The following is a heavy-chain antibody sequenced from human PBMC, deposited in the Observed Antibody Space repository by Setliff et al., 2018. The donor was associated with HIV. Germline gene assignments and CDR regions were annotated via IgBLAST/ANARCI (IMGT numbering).Heavy chain of an antibody. CDR2: INHSRRT. V-gene: IGHV4-34*01. J-gene: IGHJ1*01. D-gene: IGHD5-18*01. CDR3: ARGGYSYGFGRHRAYFQY. Sequence: ASETLSLTCAVYGGSFSGFYWNWIRQAPGKGLEWIGEINHSRRTKYNPSLKSRVTISVDTSKNQFSLKLSSVTAADTAVFYCARGGYSYGFGRHRAYFQYWGQGTQVTVSS. CDR1: GGSFSGFY.